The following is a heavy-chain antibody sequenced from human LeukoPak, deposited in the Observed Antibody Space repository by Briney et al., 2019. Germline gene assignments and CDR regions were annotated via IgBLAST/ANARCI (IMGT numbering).Heavy chain of an antibody. CDR2: INPNSGGT. J-gene: IGHJ5*02. CDR1: GYTFTGYY. CDR3: ARVPLYSWNAGWFDP. V-gene: IGHV1-2*02. D-gene: IGHD1-1*01. Sequence: ASVKVSCKASGYTFTGYYMHWVRQAPGQGLEWMGWINPNSGGTNYAQKFQGRATMTRDTSISTAYMELSRLRSDDTAVYYCARVPLYSWNAGWFDPWGQGTLVTVSS.